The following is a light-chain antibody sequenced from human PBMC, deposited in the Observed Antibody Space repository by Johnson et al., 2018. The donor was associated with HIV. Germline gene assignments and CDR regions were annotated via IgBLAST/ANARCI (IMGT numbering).Light chain of an antibody. Sequence: QSILTQPPSVSAAPGQKVTISCSGSSSNIGNNYVSWYQQFPGTAPKLLIYENNKRPSGIPDRFSGSKSGTSATLGITGLQTGDEADYYCGTWDSSRSAAFGTGTKVTVL. CDR1: SSNIGNNY. J-gene: IGLJ1*01. CDR2: ENN. CDR3: GTWDSSRSAA. V-gene: IGLV1-51*02.